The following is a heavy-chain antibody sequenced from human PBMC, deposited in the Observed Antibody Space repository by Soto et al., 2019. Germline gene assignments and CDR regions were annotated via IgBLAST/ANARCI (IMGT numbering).Heavy chain of an antibody. D-gene: IGHD6-19*01. Sequence: QVQLVQSGAEVKKPGSSVKVSCKASGGTFSSYAISWVRQAPGQGLEWMGGIIPIFGPANYAQKFQGRVTITADESTSTDYMELSSLRSEDTAVYYCARVAGTAGLYYYYGMAVWGQGTTVTVSS. V-gene: IGHV1-69*01. CDR2: IIPIFGPA. CDR3: ARVAGTAGLYYYYGMAV. CDR1: GGTFSSYA. J-gene: IGHJ6*02.